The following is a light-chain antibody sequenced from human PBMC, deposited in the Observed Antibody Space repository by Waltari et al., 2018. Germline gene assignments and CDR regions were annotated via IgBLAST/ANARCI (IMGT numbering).Light chain of an antibody. CDR1: RNINNY. V-gene: IGKV1-39*01. CDR2: AAY. Sequence: DIQQTQSPSSLSASVGDSVTIPCRASRNINNYLNWHQQQPGNAPKLMIYAAYSLQSGVPSRFSVSGFGTDFTPTISSLQPVDVVRYYGEQSNSTLPRTFGEGTKVEMK. CDR3: EQSNSTLPRT. J-gene: IGKJ1*01.